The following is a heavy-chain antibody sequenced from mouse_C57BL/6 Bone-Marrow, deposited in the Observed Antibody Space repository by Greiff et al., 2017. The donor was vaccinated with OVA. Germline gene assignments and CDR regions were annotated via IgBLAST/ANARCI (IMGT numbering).Heavy chain of an antibody. CDR2: ISDGGSYT. CDR3: ARNWDVWIAY. CDR1: GFTFSSYA. J-gene: IGHJ3*01. V-gene: IGHV5-4*03. D-gene: IGHD4-1*01. Sequence: DVKLVESGGGLVKPGGSLKLSCAASGFTFSSYAMSWVRQTPEKRLEWVATISDGGSYTYYPDNVKGRFTISRDNAKNNLYLQMSHLKSEDTAMYYCARNWDVWIAYWGQGTLVTVSA.